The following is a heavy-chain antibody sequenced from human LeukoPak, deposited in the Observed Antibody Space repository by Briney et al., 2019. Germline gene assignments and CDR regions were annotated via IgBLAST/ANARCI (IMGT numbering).Heavy chain of an antibody. D-gene: IGHD3-10*01. CDR3: ARGDYYNSGSYFDS. J-gene: IGHJ4*02. CDR1: GFTFSNAW. Sequence: PGGSLRLSCAASGFTFSNAWMSWVRQAPGKGLDWVAVVSYDGSSKYYADSVKGRFTISKDNSKNTLYLQMNSLRAEDTAVYYCARGDYYNSGSYFDSWGQGTLVTVSS. CDR2: VSYDGSSK. V-gene: IGHV3-30-3*01.